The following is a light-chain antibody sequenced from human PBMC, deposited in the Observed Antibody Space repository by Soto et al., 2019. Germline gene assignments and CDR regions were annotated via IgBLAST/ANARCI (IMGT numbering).Light chain of an antibody. CDR1: QSVSSSY. CDR3: QQYGSSPVV. Sequence: EIVLTQSPGTLSLSPGERATLSCRASQSVSSSYLAWYQQKPGQAPRLLIYGASSRATGIPDRFSGSGSGTDFTLTISRLEPEDFAVYYCQQYGSSPVVFGQGTKVEIK. J-gene: IGKJ1*01. CDR2: GAS. V-gene: IGKV3-20*01.